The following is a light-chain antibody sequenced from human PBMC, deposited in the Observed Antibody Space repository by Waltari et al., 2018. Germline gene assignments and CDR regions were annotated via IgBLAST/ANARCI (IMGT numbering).Light chain of an antibody. CDR1: QGVSRY. CDR3: QRRGHWPPGAT. J-gene: IGKJ3*01. Sequence: EIVLTQSPATLSLSPGDRAPLSCRASQGVSRYLAWYQQKPGQAPRLPIYDASNRATGIPARFSGSGSGTDFTLTISSLEPEDFAVYYCQRRGHWPPGATFGPGTRVDIK. CDR2: DAS. V-gene: IGKV3-11*01.